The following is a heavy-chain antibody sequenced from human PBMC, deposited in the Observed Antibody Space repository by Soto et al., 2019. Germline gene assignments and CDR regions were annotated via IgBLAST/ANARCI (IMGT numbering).Heavy chain of an antibody. V-gene: IGHV3-30-3*01. D-gene: IGHD2-15*01. Sequence: QVQLVESGGGVVQPGRSLRLSCAASGFTFSSYAMHWVRQAPGKGLEWVAVISYDGSNKYYADSVKGRFTISRDNSKNTLYLQMNRLRAEDTAVYYCARERIVVVVAAVSYYFDYWGQGPLVTVSS. CDR2: ISYDGSNK. CDR1: GFTFSSYA. CDR3: ARERIVVVVAAVSYYFDY. J-gene: IGHJ4*02.